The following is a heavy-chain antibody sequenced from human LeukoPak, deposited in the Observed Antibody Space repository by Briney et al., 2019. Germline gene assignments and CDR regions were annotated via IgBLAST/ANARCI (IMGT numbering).Heavy chain of an antibody. J-gene: IGHJ3*02. CDR3: AKSRGSSWTYDAFDI. CDR2: ISSSSGST. Sequence: GGSLRLSCAASGFPFSIYAMSWARQAPGKGLEWVSSISSSSGSTYYADSVKGRFTISRDNSKNTLYLQMNSLRAEDTAVYYCAKSRGSSWTYDAFDIWGQGTMVTVSS. D-gene: IGHD6-13*01. V-gene: IGHV3-23*01. CDR1: GFPFSIYA.